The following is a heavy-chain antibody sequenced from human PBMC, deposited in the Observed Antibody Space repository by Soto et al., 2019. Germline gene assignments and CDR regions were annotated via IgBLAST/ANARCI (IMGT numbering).Heavy chain of an antibody. CDR2: IIPISGTA. CDR3: ARSQGSRTSLEIYYYYYYGMEV. J-gene: IGHJ6*02. Sequence: QVQLVQSGAEVKKPGSSVKVSCKASGGTFSSYAISWVRQAPGQGLEWMGGIIPISGTANYAQKFQGRVTITVDESTSTAYMELSSLRSEDTAVYYCARSQGSRTSLEIYYYYYYGMEVWGQGTTVTVSS. V-gene: IGHV1-69*01. D-gene: IGHD2-2*01. CDR1: GGTFSSYA.